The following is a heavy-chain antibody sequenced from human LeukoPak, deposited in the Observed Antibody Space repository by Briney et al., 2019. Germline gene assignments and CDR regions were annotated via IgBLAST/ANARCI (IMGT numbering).Heavy chain of an antibody. Sequence: ASVKVSCKASGYTFTDYYMHWVRQAPGQELEWMGWINPKSGGRSYAQRFQGRVTMTRDTSISTAYMELSSLRSDHTAIYYCARGSPIAASGTSGFDIWGQGTMVTVSS. CDR3: ARGSPIAASGTSGFDI. V-gene: IGHV1-2*02. J-gene: IGHJ3*02. CDR2: INPKSGGR. D-gene: IGHD6-13*01. CDR1: GYTFTDYY.